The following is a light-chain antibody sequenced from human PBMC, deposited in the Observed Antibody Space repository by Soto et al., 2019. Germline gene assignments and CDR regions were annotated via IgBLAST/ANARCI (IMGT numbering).Light chain of an antibody. J-gene: IGKJ4*01. CDR3: QQLDSYRLA. CDR2: AVS. V-gene: IGKV1-9*01. Sequence: DIQLTQSPSFLSASIGDRVTITCRASQGISSYFAWYQQRPGKAPKLLIYAVSALQSGVPSRFSGSASGTEFTLTISSLQPEDLETYYCQQLDSYRLAFGGGTKVEIK. CDR1: QGISSY.